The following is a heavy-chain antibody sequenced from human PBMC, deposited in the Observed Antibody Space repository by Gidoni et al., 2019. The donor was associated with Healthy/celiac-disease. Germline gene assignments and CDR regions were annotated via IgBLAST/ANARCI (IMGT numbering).Heavy chain of an antibody. CDR1: GFTFSSYE. Sequence: EVQLVESGGGLVQPGGSLRLSCAASGFTFSSYEMNWVRQAPGKGLEWVSYISSSGSTIYYADSVKGRFTISRDNAKNSLYLQMNSLRAEDTAVYYCARGGFGYYYDSSGYYYYYYGMDVWGQGTTVTVSS. J-gene: IGHJ6*02. V-gene: IGHV3-48*03. CDR2: ISSSGSTI. D-gene: IGHD3-22*01. CDR3: ARGGFGYYYDSSGYYYYYYGMDV.